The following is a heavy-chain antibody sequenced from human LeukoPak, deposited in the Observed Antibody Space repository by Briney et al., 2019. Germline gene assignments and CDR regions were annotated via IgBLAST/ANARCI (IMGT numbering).Heavy chain of an antibody. CDR1: GGSFSGYY. CDR3: ARATIVVVPAATITDSRYGMDV. J-gene: IGHJ6*02. V-gene: IGHV4-34*01. Sequence: SETLSLTCAVYGGSFSGYYWSWIRQPPGKGLEWIGGINHSGSTNYNPSLKSRVTISVDTSKNQFSLKLSSVTAEDTAVYYCARATIVVVPAATITDSRYGMDVWGQGTTVTVSS. CDR2: INHSGST. D-gene: IGHD2-2*01.